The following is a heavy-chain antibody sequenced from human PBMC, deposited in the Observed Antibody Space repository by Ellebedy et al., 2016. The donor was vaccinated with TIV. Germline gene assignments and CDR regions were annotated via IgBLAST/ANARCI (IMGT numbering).Heavy chain of an antibody. V-gene: IGHV3-66*01. CDR3: ARGTFGRGRSGFLDY. D-gene: IGHD3/OR15-3a*01. Sequence: PGGSLRLSCAASGFTVTSNYMSRVRQAPGKGLEWVSVYYSGGSKYYADSVKDRFIISRDNSKNTLFLQMSSLRVEDTAVYYCARGTFGRGRSGFLDYWGQGILVTVSS. CDR1: GFTVTSNY. J-gene: IGHJ4*02. CDR2: YYSGGSK.